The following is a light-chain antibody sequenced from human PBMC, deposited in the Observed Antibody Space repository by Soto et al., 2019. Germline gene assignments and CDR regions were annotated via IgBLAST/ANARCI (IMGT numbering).Light chain of an antibody. CDR3: SSYAGSNVLV. V-gene: IGLV2-8*01. Sequence: QSVLTQPPSASGSPGQSVTISCTGTSSDVGGYNYVSWYQQHPGKAPELMIYEVSRRPSGVPDRFSGSKSGSTASLTVSGLQAEDEADYYCSSYAGSNVLVFGGGTKLTVL. CDR2: EVS. CDR1: SSDVGGYNY. J-gene: IGLJ2*01.